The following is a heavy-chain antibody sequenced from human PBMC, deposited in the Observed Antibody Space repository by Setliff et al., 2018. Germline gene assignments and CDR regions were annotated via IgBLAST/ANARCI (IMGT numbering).Heavy chain of an antibody. D-gene: IGHD1-26*01. Sequence: SETLSLTCAIYGQSFSDYYGSWVRQPPGKGLEWIGEIYHSGSTNYNPSLKSRVTISVDTSKNQFSLKLTSVSAADTAVYYCARWGENSGRPDWRAFDIWGQGTMVTVSS. CDR2: IYHSGST. J-gene: IGHJ3*02. CDR3: ARWGENSGRPDWRAFDI. V-gene: IGHV4-34*01. CDR1: GQSFSDYY.